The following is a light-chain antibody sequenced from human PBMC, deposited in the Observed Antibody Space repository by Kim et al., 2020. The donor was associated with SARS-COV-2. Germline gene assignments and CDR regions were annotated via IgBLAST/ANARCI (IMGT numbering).Light chain of an antibody. CDR1: QSVLYSSNNKNY. CDR2: WAS. V-gene: IGKV4-1*01. J-gene: IGKJ4*01. Sequence: ERATINCKSSQSVLYSSNNKNYLAWYQQKPGQPPKLLIYWASTRESGVPDRFSGSGSGTDFTLTISSLQAEDVAVYYCQQYYSTPQTFGGGTKVDIK. CDR3: QQYYSTPQT.